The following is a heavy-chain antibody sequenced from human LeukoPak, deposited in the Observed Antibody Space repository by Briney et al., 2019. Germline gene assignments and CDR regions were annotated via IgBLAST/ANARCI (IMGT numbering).Heavy chain of an antibody. J-gene: IGHJ5*02. CDR1: GGSMISYY. CDR2: IETTGST. Sequence: SETLSLTCTVSGGSMISYYLRWVRKSAGARLEWIGRIETTGSTNYTPSLKSRVTMSVDTSKNQFSLRLSSVTAADTAVYYCAVDDRGFDPWGQGTLVIVS. V-gene: IGHV4-4*07. CDR3: AVDDRGFDP. D-gene: IGHD3-22*01.